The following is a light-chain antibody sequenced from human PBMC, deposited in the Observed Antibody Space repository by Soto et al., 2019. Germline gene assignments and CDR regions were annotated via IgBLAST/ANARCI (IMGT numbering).Light chain of an antibody. V-gene: IGLV2-8*01. CDR1: SSDVGGYNY. J-gene: IGLJ2*01. Sequence: QSALTQPPSASGSPGQSVTISCTGTSSDVGGYNYVSWYQQHPGKAPKPMISEVSKLPSGVPDRFSVSKFGNTASLTVSGLQAEDEADYYCSSYAGSNILVFGGGTKLTVL. CDR3: SSYAGSNILV. CDR2: EVS.